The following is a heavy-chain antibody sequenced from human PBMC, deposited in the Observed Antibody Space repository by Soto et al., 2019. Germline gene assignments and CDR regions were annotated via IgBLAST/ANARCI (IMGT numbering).Heavy chain of an antibody. Sequence: SETLSLTCTVSGGSISSYYWSWIRQPPGKGLEWIGYIYYSGSTNYNPSLKSRVTISVDTSKNQFVLKLSSVTAADTAVYYCARETYVVPAAMVTGYEIYDYWGLGTLVTVSS. V-gene: IGHV4-59*01. CDR2: IYYSGST. D-gene: IGHD2-2*01. CDR1: GGSISSYY. J-gene: IGHJ4*02. CDR3: ARETYVVPAAMVTGYEIYDY.